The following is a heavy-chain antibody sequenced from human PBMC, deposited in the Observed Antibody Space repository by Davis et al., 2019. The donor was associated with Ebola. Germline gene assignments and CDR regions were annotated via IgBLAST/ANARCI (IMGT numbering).Heavy chain of an antibody. CDR2: ISYDGSNK. CDR3: VAGYDFWSGYYYYYGMDV. J-gene: IGHJ6*02. CDR1: GFTFSSYA. Sequence: GESLKISCAASGFTFSSYAMHWVRQAPGKGLEWVAVISYDGSNKYYADSVKGRFTISRDNSKNTLYLQMSSLRAEDTAVYYCVAGYDFWSGYYYYYGMDVWGQGTTVTVSS. D-gene: IGHD3-3*01. V-gene: IGHV3-30-3*01.